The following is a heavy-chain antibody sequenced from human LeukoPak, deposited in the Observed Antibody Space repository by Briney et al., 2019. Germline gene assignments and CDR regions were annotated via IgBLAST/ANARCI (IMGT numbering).Heavy chain of an antibody. CDR1: GFTFSDV. V-gene: IGHV3-30*04. CDR2: TSYDERSK. Sequence: GTSLRLSCAASGFTFSDVMHWVRQAPGKGLEWVAVTSYDERSKHYAESVKGRFTISRDNSKKRLYLQMDSLRVEDTAVYYCVKDLVATGEDVWGQGTTVTVSS. CDR3: VKDLVATGEDV. J-gene: IGHJ6*02. D-gene: IGHD5-12*01.